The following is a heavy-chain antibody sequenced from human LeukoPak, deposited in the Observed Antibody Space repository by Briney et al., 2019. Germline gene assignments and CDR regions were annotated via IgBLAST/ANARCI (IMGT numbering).Heavy chain of an antibody. CDR3: ARVNGYGGSPEPRFDY. Sequence: ASVKVSCKASGYTFSNYGISWVRQAPGQGLEWMGWISAYNRDTNYAQKLQDRVTMTTDTSTSTAYMELRSLRSDDTAVYYCARVNGYGGSPEPRFDYWGQGALVTVSS. V-gene: IGHV1-18*01. J-gene: IGHJ4*02. D-gene: IGHD4-23*01. CDR2: ISAYNRDT. CDR1: GYTFSNYG.